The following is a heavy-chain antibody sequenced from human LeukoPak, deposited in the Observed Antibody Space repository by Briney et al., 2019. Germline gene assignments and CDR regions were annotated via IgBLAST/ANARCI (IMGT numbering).Heavy chain of an antibody. Sequence: EASVKVSCKASGYTFTGYYMHWVRQAPGQGLEWMGWINPNSGGTNYAQKFQGRVTMTRDTSISTAYMELSRLRSDDTAVYYCVLSRWLRWLFDIWGQGTMVTVSS. CDR3: VLSRWLRWLFDI. CDR1: GYTFTGYY. CDR2: INPNSGGT. D-gene: IGHD5-12*01. J-gene: IGHJ3*02. V-gene: IGHV1-2*02.